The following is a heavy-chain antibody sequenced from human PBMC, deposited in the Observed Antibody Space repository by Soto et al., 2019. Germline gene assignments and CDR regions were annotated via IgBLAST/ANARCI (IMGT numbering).Heavy chain of an antibody. Sequence: PGGSLRLSCAASGFTFSSYTMSWVRQAPGKGLEWISAVSGSGGTTTYAQKFQGRVTMTSDTSTSSVYMKVSSLRSEDTAVYYCISTLGARFDYWGQGTLVTVSS. CDR2: VSGSGGTT. D-gene: IGHD3-3*02. CDR1: GFTFSSYT. J-gene: IGHJ4*02. V-gene: IGHV3-23*01. CDR3: ISTLGARFDY.